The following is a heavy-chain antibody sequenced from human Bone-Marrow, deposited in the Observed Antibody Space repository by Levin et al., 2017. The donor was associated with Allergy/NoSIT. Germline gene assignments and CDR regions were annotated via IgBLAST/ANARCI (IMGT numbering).Heavy chain of an antibody. CDR3: AAEGDDYGDYPDWYFDL. J-gene: IGHJ2*01. CDR1: GFTFTSSA. CDR2: IVVGSGNT. Sequence: KISCKASGFTFTSSAMQWVRQARGQRLEWIGWIVVGSGNTNYAQKFQERVTITRDMSTSTAYMELSSLRSEDTAVYYCAAEGDDYGDYPDWYFDLWGRGTLVTVSS. V-gene: IGHV1-58*02. D-gene: IGHD4-17*01.